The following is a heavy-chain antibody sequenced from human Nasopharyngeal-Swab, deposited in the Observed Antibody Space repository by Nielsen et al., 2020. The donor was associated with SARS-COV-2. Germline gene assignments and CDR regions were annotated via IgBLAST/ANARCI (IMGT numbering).Heavy chain of an antibody. Sequence: SETLSLTCIVSGGSISISSYYWGCIRQPPGKGLEWIGNIFYSGSTYYNPSLKSRVTISVDTSKNQFSLKLTSVTAADAAVYYCVRRPYSFGYRDTFDIWGQGTMVTVSS. CDR2: IFYSGST. D-gene: IGHD3-22*01. V-gene: IGHV4-39*01. J-gene: IGHJ3*02. CDR3: VRRPYSFGYRDTFDI. CDR1: GGSISISSYY.